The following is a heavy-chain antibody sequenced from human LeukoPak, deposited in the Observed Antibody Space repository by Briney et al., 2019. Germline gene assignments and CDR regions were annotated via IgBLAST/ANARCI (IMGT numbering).Heavy chain of an antibody. CDR1: GYTFTGYH. CDR2: IIPIFGTA. J-gene: IGHJ4*02. CDR3: ARSRIRKRITISGVGGVQPQYPDY. V-gene: IGHV1-69*13. Sequence: GASVKVSCKASGYTFTGYHMHWVRQAPGQGLEWMGGIIPIFGTANYAQKFQGRVTITADESTSTAYMELSSLRSEDTAVYYCARSRIRKRITISGVGGVQPQYPDYWGQGTLVTVSS. D-gene: IGHD3-3*01.